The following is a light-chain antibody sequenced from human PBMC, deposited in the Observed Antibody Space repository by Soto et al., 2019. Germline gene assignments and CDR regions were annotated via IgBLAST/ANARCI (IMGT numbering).Light chain of an antibody. CDR1: SSNIGAGFD. V-gene: IGLV1-40*01. Sequence: QSVLTQPPSVSGAPGQRVTLSCTGSSSNIGAGFDVYWYQHLPGTAPKLLIYDNTNRPSGVPDRFSGSKSGTSASLAITGLQAEDEADYCCQSYDSSLSAVVFGGVTKLPVL. J-gene: IGLJ2*01. CDR3: QSYDSSLSAVV. CDR2: DNT.